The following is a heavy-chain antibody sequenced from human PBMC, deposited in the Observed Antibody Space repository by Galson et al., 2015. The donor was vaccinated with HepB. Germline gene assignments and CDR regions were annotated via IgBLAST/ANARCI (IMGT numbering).Heavy chain of an antibody. CDR2: INHSGST. J-gene: IGHJ4*02. CDR3: ARAPRKDDDSSGYHPEVYFDY. V-gene: IGHV4-34*01. D-gene: IGHD3-22*01. Sequence: SETLSLTCAVYGGSFSGYYWSWIRQPPGKGLEWIGEINHSGSTNYNPSLKSRVTISVDTSKNQFSLKLSSVTAADTAVYYCARAPRKDDDSSGYHPEVYFDYWGQGTLVTVSS. CDR1: GGSFSGYY.